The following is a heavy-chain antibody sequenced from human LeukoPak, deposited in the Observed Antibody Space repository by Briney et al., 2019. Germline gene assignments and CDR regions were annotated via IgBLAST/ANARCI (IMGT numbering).Heavy chain of an antibody. CDR3: ARETPGAGHFDY. Sequence: GGSLRLSCAASGFTFSSYSMNWVRQAPGKGLEWVSSISGSNNYIYYADSVKGRFTISRDNAKNSLYLQMNSLRAEDTAVYYCARETPGAGHFDYWGQGSLVTVSS. J-gene: IGHJ4*02. V-gene: IGHV3-21*04. D-gene: IGHD7-27*01. CDR1: GFTFSSYS. CDR2: ISGSNNYI.